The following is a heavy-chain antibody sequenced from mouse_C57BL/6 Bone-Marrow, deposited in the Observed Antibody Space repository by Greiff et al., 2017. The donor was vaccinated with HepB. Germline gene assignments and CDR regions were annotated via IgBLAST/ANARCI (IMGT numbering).Heavy chain of an antibody. Sequence: EVKLVESGGGLVKPGGSLKLSCAASGFTFSSYAMSWVRQTPEKRLEWVATISDGGSYTYYPDNVKGRFTISRDNAKNNLYLQMSQLKSEDTAMYYCARESVRENAMDYWGQGTSVTVSS. D-gene: IGHD3-3*01. J-gene: IGHJ4*01. CDR1: GFTFSSYA. V-gene: IGHV5-4*01. CDR2: ISDGGSYT. CDR3: ARESVRENAMDY.